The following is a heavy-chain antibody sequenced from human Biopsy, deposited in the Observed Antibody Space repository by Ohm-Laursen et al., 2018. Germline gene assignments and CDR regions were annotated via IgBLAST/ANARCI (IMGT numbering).Heavy chain of an antibody. Sequence: TLSLTWTVSGGSISNNNYYWGWIRQPPGKGLEWIGSIFYRGSTHYKPSLKSRVNISVDTSKNQFSLKPNSVTAADTAVYYCARDYDTSGYYYVSWGQGTLVTVSS. D-gene: IGHD3-22*01. CDR3: ARDYDTSGYYYVS. CDR2: IFYRGST. CDR1: GGSISNNNYY. V-gene: IGHV4-39*01. J-gene: IGHJ5*02.